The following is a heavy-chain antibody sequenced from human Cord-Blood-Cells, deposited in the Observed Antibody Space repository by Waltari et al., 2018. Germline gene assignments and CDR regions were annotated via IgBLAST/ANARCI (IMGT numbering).Heavy chain of an antibody. D-gene: IGHD3-22*01. CDR1: GGSFSGYY. Sequence: QVQLQQWGAGLLKPSETLSLTCAVYGGSFSGYYWSWLRQPPGKGLTWNGEINHSGSTNYNPSLKRRVTISVYTSKNQFSLKLSSVTAADTAVYYCARTLYDSSGYYSDAFDIWGQGTMVTVSS. V-gene: IGHV4-34*01. CDR3: ARTLYDSSGYYSDAFDI. J-gene: IGHJ3*02. CDR2: INHSGST.